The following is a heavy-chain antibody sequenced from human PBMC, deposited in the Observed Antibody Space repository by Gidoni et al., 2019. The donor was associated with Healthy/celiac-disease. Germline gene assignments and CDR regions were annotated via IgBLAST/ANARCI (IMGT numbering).Heavy chain of an antibody. V-gene: IGHV3-23*01. D-gene: IGHD6-19*01. J-gene: IGHJ4*02. Sequence: EVQLLESGGGLVQPGGYLRLSCAASGFTFSSYAMSWVRQAPGKGLEWVSAISGSGGSTYYADSVKGRFTISRDNSKNTLYLQMNSLRAEDTAVYYCAKGIAVAGYYFDYWGQGTLVTVSS. CDR1: GFTFSSYA. CDR3: AKGIAVAGYYFDY. CDR2: ISGSGGST.